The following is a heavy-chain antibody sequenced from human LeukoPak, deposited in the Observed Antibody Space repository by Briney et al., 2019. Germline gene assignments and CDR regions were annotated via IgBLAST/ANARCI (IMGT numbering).Heavy chain of an antibody. J-gene: IGHJ4*02. CDR3: AREPYYYDSSVLVSLYFDY. Sequence: GGSLRLSCATSGFTFNRFGMHWVRQAPGKGLEWVAVIWYDGSNKDYADSVKGRFTISRDNSKNTLYLQMSGLRAEDTAVYYCAREPYYYDSSVLVSLYFDYWGQGTLVTVSS. CDR2: IWYDGSNK. V-gene: IGHV3-33*01. D-gene: IGHD3-22*01. CDR1: GFTFNRFG.